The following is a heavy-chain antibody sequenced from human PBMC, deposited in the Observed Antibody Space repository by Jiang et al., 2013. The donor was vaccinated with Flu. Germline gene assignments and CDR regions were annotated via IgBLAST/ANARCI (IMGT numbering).Heavy chain of an antibody. Sequence: QLWSLEQSEKXRESLKISCKVLDTVFQLLDRLGAPAARKGLEWMGIISPGDSDTKYSPSFRGQVTISADKSISTAYLQWSSLKASDTAVYYCARLPARYYENYIDVWGKGTTVTVSS. CDR1: DTVFQLL. J-gene: IGHJ6*03. CDR3: ARLPARYYENYIDV. CDR2: ISPGDSDT. V-gene: IGHV5-51*01.